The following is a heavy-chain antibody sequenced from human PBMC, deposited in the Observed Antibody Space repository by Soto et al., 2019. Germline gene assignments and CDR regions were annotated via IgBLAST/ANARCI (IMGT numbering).Heavy chain of an antibody. CDR3: ARGRWKILWFGENGQRSQYNWFDP. CDR1: GGSFSGYY. CDR2: INHSGST. D-gene: IGHD3-10*01. Sequence: SETLSLTCAVYGGSFSGYYWSWIRQPPGKGLEWIGEINHSGSTNYNPSLKSRVTISVDTSKNQFSLKLSSVTAADTAVYYCARGRWKILWFGENGQRSQYNWFDPWGQGTLVTVS. V-gene: IGHV4-34*01. J-gene: IGHJ5*02.